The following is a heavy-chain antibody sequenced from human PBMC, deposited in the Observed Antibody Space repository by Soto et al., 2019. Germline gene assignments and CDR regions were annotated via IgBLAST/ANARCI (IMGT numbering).Heavy chain of an antibody. CDR2: INSDGGST. V-gene: IGHV3-74*01. CDR3: AGSLIRYGGKRDYYYGMAV. D-gene: IGHD4-17*01. CDR1: GFTFSGYW. J-gene: IGHJ6*02. Sequence: GGSLRLSCAASGFTFSGYWMHWVRQAPGKGLVWVSRINSDGGSTSYADSVKGRFTISRDNAKNTLYLQMNSLRAEDTAVYYCAGSLIRYGGKRDYYYGMAVWGQGTTVTVSS.